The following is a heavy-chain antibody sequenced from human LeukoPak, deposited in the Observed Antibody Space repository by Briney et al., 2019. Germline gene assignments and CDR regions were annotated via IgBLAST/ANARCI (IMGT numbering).Heavy chain of an antibody. CDR2: ISSDGTTT. J-gene: IGHJ5*02. Sequence: GSLRLSCAASAFTFSRYWMHWVRQTPGEGLVWVSRISSDGTTTTYADSVKGRFTISRDNARNTLYLQMNSLRAEDTAVYYCARFAYDSGSLSWGQGALVTVSS. CDR1: AFTFSRYW. V-gene: IGHV3-74*01. D-gene: IGHD3-10*01. CDR3: ARFAYDSGSLS.